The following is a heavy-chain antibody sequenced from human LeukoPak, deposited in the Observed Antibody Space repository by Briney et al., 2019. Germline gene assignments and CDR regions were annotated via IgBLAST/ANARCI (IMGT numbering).Heavy chain of an antibody. V-gene: IGHV3-15*01. Sequence: GGSLRLSCAASGFTFSSAWMSWVRQAPGKGLEWVGRIKSKTDGGTTDYAAPVKGRFTISRDDSKNTLYLQMNSLKTEDTAVYYCTTDPDSSSWYRYYFDYWGQGTLVTVSS. CDR3: TTDPDSSSWYRYYFDY. CDR2: IKSKTDGGTT. D-gene: IGHD6-13*01. J-gene: IGHJ4*02. CDR1: GFTFSSAW.